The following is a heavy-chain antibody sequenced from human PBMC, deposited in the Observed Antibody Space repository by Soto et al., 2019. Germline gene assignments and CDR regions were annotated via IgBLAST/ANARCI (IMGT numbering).Heavy chain of an antibody. V-gene: IGHV4-30-4*01. J-gene: IGHJ5*02. CDR3: ARYSSAVNWFDP. D-gene: IGHD3-22*01. Sequence: SETLSLTCTVSGGSISSGDYYWSWIRQPPGKGLEWIGYIYYSGSTYYNPSLKSRVTISVDTSKNQFSLKLSSVTAADTAVYYCARYSSAVNWFDPWGQGTLVTVSS. CDR1: GGSISSGDYY. CDR2: IYYSGST.